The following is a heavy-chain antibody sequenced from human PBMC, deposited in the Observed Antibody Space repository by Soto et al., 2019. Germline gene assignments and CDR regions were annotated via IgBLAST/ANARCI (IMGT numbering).Heavy chain of an antibody. CDR1: GYTFTSYA. V-gene: IGHV1-3*01. Sequence: QVQLVQSGAEVKKPGASVKVSCKASGYTFTSYAMHWVRQAPGQRLEWMGWINAGNGNTKYSQKFQGRVTITRDTSASTAYMELSSLRSEDTAVYYCAREWIEYSSSGLGFGYWGQGTLVTVSS. CDR2: INAGNGNT. J-gene: IGHJ4*02. D-gene: IGHD6-6*01. CDR3: AREWIEYSSSGLGFGY.